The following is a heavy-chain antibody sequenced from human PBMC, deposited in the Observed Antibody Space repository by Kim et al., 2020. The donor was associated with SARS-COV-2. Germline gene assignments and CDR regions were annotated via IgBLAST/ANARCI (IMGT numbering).Heavy chain of an antibody. V-gene: IGHV4-31*03. CDR2: IYYSGST. J-gene: IGHJ5*02. CDR1: GGSISSGGYY. Sequence: SETLSLTCTVSGGSISSGGYYWSWIRQHPGKGLEWIGYIYYSGSTYYNPSLKSRVTISVDTSKNQFSLKLSSVTAADTAVYYCARVPIMITFGGVIVPNWFDPWGQGTLVTVSS. CDR3: ARVPIMITFGGVIVPNWFDP. D-gene: IGHD3-16*02.